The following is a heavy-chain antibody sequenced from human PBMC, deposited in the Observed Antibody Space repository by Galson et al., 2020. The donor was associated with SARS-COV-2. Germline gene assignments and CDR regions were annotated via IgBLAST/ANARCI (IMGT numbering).Heavy chain of an antibody. D-gene: IGHD4-17*01. CDR2: IYYSGAT. Sequence: VQASETLSLTCTVSGGSINRGAYYWTWIRQHPGKGLEWIGYIYYSGATRYSPSLKTRLSMSLDTSANQFSLSLMSVTAADTAVYYCALAVEDYAAPLGHFSLWGRGNLVTVS. CDR3: ALAVEDYAAPLGHFSL. CDR1: GGSINRGAYY. V-gene: IGHV4-31*03. J-gene: IGHJ2*01.